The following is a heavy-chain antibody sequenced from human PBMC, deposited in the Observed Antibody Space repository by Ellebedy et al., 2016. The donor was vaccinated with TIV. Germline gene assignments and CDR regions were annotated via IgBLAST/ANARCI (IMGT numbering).Heavy chain of an antibody. CDR1: GYTFTSYA. Sequence: AASVKVSCKASGYTFTSYAIHWVRQAPGQRLEWMGWINAGNGNTKYSQKFQGRVTITRDTSASTAYMELSSLRSEDTAVYYCARLSRVYDSSGYNWFDPWGQGTLVTVSS. CDR3: ARLSRVYDSSGYNWFDP. CDR2: INAGNGNT. D-gene: IGHD3-22*01. J-gene: IGHJ5*02. V-gene: IGHV1-3*01.